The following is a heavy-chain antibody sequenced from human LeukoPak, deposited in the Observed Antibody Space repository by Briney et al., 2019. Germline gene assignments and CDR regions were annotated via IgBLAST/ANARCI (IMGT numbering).Heavy chain of an antibody. CDR3: ARGGQWELPYYFDY. D-gene: IGHD1-26*01. V-gene: IGHV3-21*01. CDR1: GFTFSSYS. Sequence: EGSLRLSCAASGFTFSSYSMNWVRQAPGKGLEWVSSISSSSSYIYYADSVKGRFNISRDNAKNSLYLQMNSLRAEDTAVYYCARGGQWELPYYFDYWGQGTLVTVSS. CDR2: ISSSSSYI. J-gene: IGHJ4*02.